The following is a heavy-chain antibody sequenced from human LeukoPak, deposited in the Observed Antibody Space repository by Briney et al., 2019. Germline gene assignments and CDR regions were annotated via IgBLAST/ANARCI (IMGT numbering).Heavy chain of an antibody. CDR2: ISGDGGST. V-gene: IGHV3-43*02. CDR1: GFTFDDYA. J-gene: IGHJ4*02. Sequence: PGGSLRLSCAASGFTFDDYAMHWVRHAPGKGLGWVSLISGDGGSTYYADSVKGRLTISRDNSKNSLYLQMNSLRTEDTALYYCAKDNYDMLSGPFDYWGQGTLFTVSS. D-gene: IGHD3-9*01. CDR3: AKDNYDMLSGPFDY.